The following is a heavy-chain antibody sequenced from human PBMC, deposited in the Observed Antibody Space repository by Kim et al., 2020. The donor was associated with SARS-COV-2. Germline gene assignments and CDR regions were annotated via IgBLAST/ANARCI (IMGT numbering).Heavy chain of an antibody. CDR3: AGGGYCSGGTCSLDY. D-gene: IGHD2-15*01. J-gene: IGHJ4*02. Sequence: QKFQGRVTITRDTSATTAYMELSSLRSEDTAVYFCAGGGYCSGGTCSLDYWGQGTLVTVSS. V-gene: IGHV1-3*01.